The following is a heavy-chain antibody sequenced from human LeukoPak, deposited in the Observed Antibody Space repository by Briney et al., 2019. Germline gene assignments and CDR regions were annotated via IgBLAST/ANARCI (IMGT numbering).Heavy chain of an antibody. J-gene: IGHJ5*02. CDR2: INPNSGGT. CDR1: GYTFTGYY. CDR3: ASKRRGFHSGAWFDP. Sequence: ASVKVSCKASGYTFTGYYMHWVRQAPGQGLEWMGWINPNSGGTNYAQKFQGRVTMTRDTSISTAYMELSRLRSDDTAVYYCASKRRGFHSGAWFDPWGQGTLVTVSP. V-gene: IGHV1-2*02. D-gene: IGHD1-26*01.